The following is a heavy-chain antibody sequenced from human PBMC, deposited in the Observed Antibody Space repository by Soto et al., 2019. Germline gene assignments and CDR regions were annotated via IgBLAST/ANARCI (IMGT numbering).Heavy chain of an antibody. V-gene: IGHV6-1*01. CDR3: ARVHCRAGTCLDGLEF. CDR1: GDSVSSNGAC. Sequence: SQTLSLTCVISGDSVSSNGACWNWIRQSPSRGLQWLGRIYYRSKWFHDYAASVESRMAINPDTSRNQFSLQLNYVTPEDTAVYYCARVHCRAGTCLDGLEFWGQGTTVTGSS. CDR2: IYYRSKWFH. J-gene: IGHJ6*02. D-gene: IGHD2-15*01.